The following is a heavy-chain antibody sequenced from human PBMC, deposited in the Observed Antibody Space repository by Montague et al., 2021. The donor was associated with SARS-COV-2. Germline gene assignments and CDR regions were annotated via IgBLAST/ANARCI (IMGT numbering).Heavy chain of an antibody. CDR1: GFTFSNYA. D-gene: IGHD2-15*01. CDR2: ISYDGSNK. V-gene: IGHV3-30-3*01. Sequence: SLRLSCPASGFTFSNYAMHWVRQAPGKGLEWVAVISYDGSNKYYADSVKGRFTISRDNSKNTLYLQMNSLRAEDTAVYYCARDGWSTVVVVAATPGFDYWGQGTLVTVSS. J-gene: IGHJ4*02. CDR3: ARDGWSTVVVVAATPGFDY.